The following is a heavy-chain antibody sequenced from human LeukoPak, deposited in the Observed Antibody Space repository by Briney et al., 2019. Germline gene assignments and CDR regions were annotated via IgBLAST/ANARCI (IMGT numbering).Heavy chain of an antibody. D-gene: IGHD4-4*01. CDR2: INHSGRT. V-gene: IGHV4-34*01. J-gene: IGHJ4*02. CDR3: ARASTVTNLSVNY. Sequence: SETLSLTCAVYGGSFSGYYWRWIRQPPGKGLEWIGEINHSGRTNYNPSLKSQVTISVDTSKNQFSLKLSSVSAADTAVYYCARASTVTNLSVNYWGEGTLVTVSS. CDR1: GGSFSGYY.